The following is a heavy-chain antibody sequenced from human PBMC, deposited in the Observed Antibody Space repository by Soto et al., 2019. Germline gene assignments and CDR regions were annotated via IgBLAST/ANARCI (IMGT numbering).Heavy chain of an antibody. V-gene: IGHV1-69*13. CDR2: IIPIFGTA. Sequence: XSVKVSCKASGGTFSSYAISWVRQAPGQGLEWMGGIIPIFGTANYAQKFQGRVTITADESTSTAYMELSSLRSEDTAVYYCAFEYSSSSGRGYYGMDVWGQGTTVTVSS. CDR3: AFEYSSSSGRGYYGMDV. J-gene: IGHJ6*02. CDR1: GGTFSSYA. D-gene: IGHD6-6*01.